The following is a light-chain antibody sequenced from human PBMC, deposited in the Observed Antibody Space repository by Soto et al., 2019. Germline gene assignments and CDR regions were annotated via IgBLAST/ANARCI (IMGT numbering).Light chain of an antibody. J-gene: IGKJ4*01. CDR2: EES. Sequence: DIHLTQSPSSLSASVGDRVTITCRASQAITNNLAWYQQKPGSPPKLLIYEESTLHSGVPSRFSGRKVGTQFILTIDSLQPEDFATYYCQQVKSYPRTFGGGTKVDIK. CDR1: QAITNN. CDR3: QQVKSYPRT. V-gene: IGKV1-9*01.